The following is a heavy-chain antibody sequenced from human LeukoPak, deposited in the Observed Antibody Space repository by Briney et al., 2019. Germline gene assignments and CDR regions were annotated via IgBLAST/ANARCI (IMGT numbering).Heavy chain of an antibody. CDR3: ARGDDNYFDY. D-gene: IGHD2-21*02. V-gene: IGHV3-74*01. J-gene: IGHJ4*02. CDR2: INSDWSIT. CDR1: GFTFSSYW. Sequence: GSLILSCAASGFTFSSYWMFWVRQAPGKGLVWVSRINSDWSITNYADSVKGRFTISRDNAKNTLYLQMNSLRAEDTAVYYCARGDDNYFDYWGQGTLVTVSS.